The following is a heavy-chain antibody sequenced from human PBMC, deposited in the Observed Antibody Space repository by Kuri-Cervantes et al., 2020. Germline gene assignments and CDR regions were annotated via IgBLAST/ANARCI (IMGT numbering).Heavy chain of an antibody. V-gene: IGHV3-30-3*01. Sequence: GESLKISCAASEFTFSSYAMHWVRQAPGKGLEWVAVISYDGSNKYYADSVKGRFTISRDNSKNTLYLQMNSLRAEDTAVYYCARVIGVTPYPDYWGQGTLVTVSS. CDR1: EFTFSSYA. D-gene: IGHD2-8*01. CDR2: ISYDGSNK. J-gene: IGHJ4*02. CDR3: ARVIGVTPYPDY.